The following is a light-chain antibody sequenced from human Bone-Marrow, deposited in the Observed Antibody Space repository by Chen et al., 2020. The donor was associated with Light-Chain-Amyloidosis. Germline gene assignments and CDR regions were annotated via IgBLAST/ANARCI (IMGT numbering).Light chain of an antibody. CDR3: QSADSSGTYEVI. J-gene: IGLJ2*01. CDR2: RDT. Sequence: SYVRTQPPPVSVAPGQTARITCGGNNIGSKSVHWYQQKPGQAPVLVIHRDTEGPSGISERFSGSNSGTTATLTISGVQAEDEADYHCQSADSSGTYEVIFGGGTKLTVL. V-gene: IGLV3-25*03. CDR1: NIGSKS.